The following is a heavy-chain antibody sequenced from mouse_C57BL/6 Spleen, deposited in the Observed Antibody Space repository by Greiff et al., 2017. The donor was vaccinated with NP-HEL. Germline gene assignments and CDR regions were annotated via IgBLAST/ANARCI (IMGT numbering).Heavy chain of an antibody. Sequence: QVQLKESGPELVKPGASVKISCKASGYAFSSSWMNWVKQRPGTGLEWIGRIYPGDGDTNYKGKFKGKATLTADKSSSTAYMQLSSLTSEDSAVYCGARGADYAVVAYWGQGTLVTVSA. V-gene: IGHV1-82*01. CDR3: ARGADYAVVAY. CDR2: IYPGDGDT. CDR1: GYAFSSSW. J-gene: IGHJ3*01. D-gene: IGHD2-4*01.